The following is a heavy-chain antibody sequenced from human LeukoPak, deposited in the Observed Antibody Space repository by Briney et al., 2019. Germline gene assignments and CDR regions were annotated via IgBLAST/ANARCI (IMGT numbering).Heavy chain of an antibody. CDR1: GFTVSSYG. V-gene: IGHV3-30*03. D-gene: IGHD1-26*01. CDR3: ARRIVGATSAYYFDY. CDR2: ISYDGSNK. J-gene: IGHJ4*02. Sequence: GGSLRLSCAASGFTVSSYGMHWVRQAPGKGLEWVALISYDGSNKDYADSVRGRFTISRDSSKNTLYLQMNSLRPEDTAVYYCARRIVGATSAYYFDYWGQGTLVTVSS.